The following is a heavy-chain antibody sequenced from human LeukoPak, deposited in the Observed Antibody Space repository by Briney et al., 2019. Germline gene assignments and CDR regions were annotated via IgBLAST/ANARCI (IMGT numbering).Heavy chain of an antibody. CDR1: GYIFTTYG. Sequence: GASVEVSCKASGYIFTTYGISWVRQAPGQGLDWMGWISAYDGKTNYAQKFQGRVTMTTDTSTSTAYMELRSLRSDDTAVYYCARDWEWSPQVDWFDPWGQGTLVTVSS. D-gene: IGHD3-3*01. CDR3: ARDWEWSPQVDWFDP. J-gene: IGHJ5*02. V-gene: IGHV1-18*01. CDR2: ISAYDGKT.